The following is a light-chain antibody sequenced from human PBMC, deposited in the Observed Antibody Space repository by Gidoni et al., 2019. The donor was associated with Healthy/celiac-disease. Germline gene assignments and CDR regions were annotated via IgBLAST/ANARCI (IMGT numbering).Light chain of an antibody. CDR2: WAS. CDR1: QSVLYSSNNKNY. CDR3: QQCYSTPRT. Sequence: DIVMTQSPDSLAVSLVERATINCKSSQSVLYSSNNKNYLAWYQQKPGQPPKLLIYWASTRESGVPDRFSGSGSGTDFTLTISSLHAEDVAVYYCQQCYSTPRTFGQGTKVEIK. V-gene: IGKV4-1*01. J-gene: IGKJ1*01.